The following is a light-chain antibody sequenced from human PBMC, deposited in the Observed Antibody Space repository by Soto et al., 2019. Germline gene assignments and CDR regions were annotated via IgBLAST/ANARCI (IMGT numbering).Light chain of an antibody. V-gene: IGKV1-5*01. CDR1: QSISSW. Sequence: DIHMTQSPSTLSASVGDRVTITCRASQSISSWLAWYQQKPGKAPKLLIYDASSLESGVPSRFGGSGSGTEFTLTISSLQPDDFATYYCQQYNSYWTFGQGTKVDI. J-gene: IGKJ1*01. CDR3: QQYNSYWT. CDR2: DAS.